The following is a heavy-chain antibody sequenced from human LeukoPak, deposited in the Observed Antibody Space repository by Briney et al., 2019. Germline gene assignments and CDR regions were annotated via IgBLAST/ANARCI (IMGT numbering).Heavy chain of an antibody. J-gene: IGHJ3*02. Sequence: SETLSLTCTVSGGSISSYCWSWIRQPPGKGLEWIGYIYTSGSTNYNPSLKSRVTISVDTSKNQFSLKPSSVTAADTAVYYCARRVGEVGATIKDDAFDIWGQGTMVTVSS. CDR3: ARRVGEVGATIKDDAFDI. CDR2: IYTSGST. V-gene: IGHV4-4*09. CDR1: GGSISSYC. D-gene: IGHD1-26*01.